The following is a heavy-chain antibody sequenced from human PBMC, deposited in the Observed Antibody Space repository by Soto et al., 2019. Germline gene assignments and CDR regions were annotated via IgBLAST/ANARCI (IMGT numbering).Heavy chain of an antibody. CDR1: GFTFSSYS. CDR2: ISSSSSTI. V-gene: IGHV3-48*01. J-gene: IGHJ4*02. Sequence: EVQLVESGGGLVQPGGSLRLSCAASGFTFSSYSMNWVRQAPGKGLEWVSYISSSSSTIYYADSVKGRFTISRDNAKNSLYLQMNSLRAEDTAVYYCAREFEDSGYGMGGQGTLVTVSS. CDR3: AREFEDSGYGM. D-gene: IGHD5-12*01.